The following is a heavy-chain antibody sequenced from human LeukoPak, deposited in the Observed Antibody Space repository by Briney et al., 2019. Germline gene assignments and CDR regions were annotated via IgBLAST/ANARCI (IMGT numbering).Heavy chain of an antibody. CDR1: GFTFSSYG. J-gene: IGHJ4*02. D-gene: IGHD5-18*01. Sequence: GALRLSCAASGFTFSSYGKHWVRQAPGKGLEWVAVIWYDGSNKYYADSVKGRFTISRDNSKNTLYLQMNSLRAEDTAVYYCARDWDTAMVNWGQGTLVTVSS. V-gene: IGHV3-33*01. CDR3: ARDWDTAMVN. CDR2: IWYDGSNK.